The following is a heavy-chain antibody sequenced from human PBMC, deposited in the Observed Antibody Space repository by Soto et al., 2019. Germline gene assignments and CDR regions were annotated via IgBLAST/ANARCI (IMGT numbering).Heavy chain of an antibody. D-gene: IGHD6-13*01. V-gene: IGHV1-18*01. Sequence: ASVKVSCKASGYTFTSYGISWVRQAPGQGLEWMGWISAYNGNTNYAQKLQGRVTMTTDTSTSTAYMELRSLRSDDTAVYYCARDLWGSWLPSYYFDYWGQGTLVTVSS. CDR1: GYTFTSYG. J-gene: IGHJ4*02. CDR3: ARDLWGSWLPSYYFDY. CDR2: ISAYNGNT.